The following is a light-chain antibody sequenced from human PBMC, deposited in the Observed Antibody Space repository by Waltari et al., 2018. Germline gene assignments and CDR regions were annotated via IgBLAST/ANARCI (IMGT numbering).Light chain of an antibody. V-gene: IGKV3-15*01. J-gene: IGKJ1*01. CDR3: QQYNRWPPGT. Sequence: ETVVTQSPATLSVSPGERATLSCRTSPSIGFNLAWYQQKPGRAPRLLIYHASTRATGIPARFSGSGSETEFTLTISGLQSEDFAVYYCQQYNRWPPGTFGQGTKVEI. CDR1: PSIGFN. CDR2: HAS.